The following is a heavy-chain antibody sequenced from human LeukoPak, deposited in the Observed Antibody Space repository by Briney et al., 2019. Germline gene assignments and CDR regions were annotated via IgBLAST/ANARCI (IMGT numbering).Heavy chain of an antibody. CDR3: ARGMTGSGGGRFDY. CDR2: IHVAGNT. CDR1: GFIVTSNF. V-gene: IGHV3-53*01. Sequence: GGSLRLSCAASGFIVTSNFMSWVRQTPGKGLEWVSIIHVAGNTYYADAVKGRFTISRDTSKNTVYLEMNSLRLDDTAVYYCARGMTGSGGGRFDYWGQGIVVTVSS. D-gene: IGHD6-25*01. J-gene: IGHJ4*01.